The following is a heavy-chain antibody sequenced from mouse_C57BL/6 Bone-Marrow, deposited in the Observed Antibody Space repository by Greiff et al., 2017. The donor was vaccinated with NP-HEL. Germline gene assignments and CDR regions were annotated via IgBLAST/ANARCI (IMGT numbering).Heavy chain of an antibody. CDR2: INPTTGGT. V-gene: IGHV1-42*01. J-gene: IGHJ4*01. CDR3: AALAMDY. Sequence: VQLQQSGPELVKPGASVKISCKASGYSFTGYYMNWVKQSPEKSLEWIGKINPTTGGTTYNQKFKAKATLTVDKSSSTAYMQLKSLTSEDSAVYYCAALAMDYWGQGTSVTVSS. CDR1: GYSFTGYY.